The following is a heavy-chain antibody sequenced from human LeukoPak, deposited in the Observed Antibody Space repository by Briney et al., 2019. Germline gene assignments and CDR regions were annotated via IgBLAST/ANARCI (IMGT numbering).Heavy chain of an antibody. Sequence: PGGSLRLSCAASGFTFSSYSTNWVRQAPGKGLEWVSSISSSSSYIYYADSVKGRFTISRDNAKNSLYLQMNSLRAEDTAVYYCARDFWTRMATTDYWGQGTLVTVSS. CDR2: ISSSSSYI. D-gene: IGHD3-3*01. V-gene: IGHV3-21*01. CDR3: ARDFWTRMATTDY. CDR1: GFTFSSYS. J-gene: IGHJ4*02.